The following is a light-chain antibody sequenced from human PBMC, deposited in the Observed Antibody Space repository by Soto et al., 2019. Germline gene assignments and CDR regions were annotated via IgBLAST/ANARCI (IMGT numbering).Light chain of an antibody. CDR1: SSNIGPNA. CDR3: AAWDDSLNGLV. CDR2: NNN. V-gene: IGLV1-44*01. Sequence: QSVLTQPPSASGTPGQKVTISCSGSSSNIGPNAVNWYQQLPGTAPKLLLYNNNQRPSGVSDRFSGSKSGTSASLAISVLQSDDEADYHCAAWDDSLNGLVFGTGDKV. J-gene: IGLJ1*01.